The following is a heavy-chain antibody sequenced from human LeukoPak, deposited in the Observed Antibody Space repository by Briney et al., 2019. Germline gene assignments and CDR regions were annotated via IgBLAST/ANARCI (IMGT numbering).Heavy chain of an antibody. J-gene: IGHJ6*03. D-gene: IGHD3-10*01. CDR3: ARHFMVRGVIPHYYYYYYMDV. CDR2: IYYSGST. CDR1: GGSISSYY. Sequence: SETLSLTCTVSGGSISSYYWSWIRQPPGKGLEWIGSIYYSGSTYYNPSLKSRVTISVDTSKKQFSLKLSSVTAADTAVYYCARHFMVRGVIPHYYYYYYMDVWGKGTTVTISS. V-gene: IGHV4-59*05.